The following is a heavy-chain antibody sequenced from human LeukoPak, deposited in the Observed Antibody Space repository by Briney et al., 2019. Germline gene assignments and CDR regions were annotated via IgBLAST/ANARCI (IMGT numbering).Heavy chain of an antibody. D-gene: IGHD5-18*01. CDR1: GGSISSGDYY. J-gene: IGHJ4*02. Sequence: SETLSLTCTVSGGSISSGDYYWSWNRQPPGKGLEWIGYIYYSGSTYYNPSLKSRVTISVDTSKNQFSLKLSSVTAADTAVYYCATITTAMVTEDFDYWGQGTLVTVSS. CDR3: ATITTAMVTEDFDY. CDR2: IYYSGST. V-gene: IGHV4-30-4*08.